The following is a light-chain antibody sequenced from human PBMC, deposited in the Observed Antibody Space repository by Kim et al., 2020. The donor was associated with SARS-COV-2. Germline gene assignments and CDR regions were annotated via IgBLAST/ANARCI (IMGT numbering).Light chain of an antibody. CDR3: QQRSDWPLT. Sequence: EIVLTQSPATLSLSPGERATLSCRASQSVRSNLVWYQQKPGQAPRLLIYDVSNRATGIPARFSGSGSGTDFTLTISRLEPEDFAVYYCQQRSDWPLTFGGGTKVDIK. CDR2: DVS. V-gene: IGKV3-11*01. CDR1: QSVRSN. J-gene: IGKJ4*01.